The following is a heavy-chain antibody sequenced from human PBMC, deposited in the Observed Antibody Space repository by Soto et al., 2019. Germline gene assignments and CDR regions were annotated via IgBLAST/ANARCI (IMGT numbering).Heavy chain of an antibody. J-gene: IGHJ4*02. CDR1: GFTFSSYA. CDR3: AKSTGQQPYLDY. V-gene: IGHV3-23*01. Sequence: GSLRLSCAASGFTFSSYAMSWVRQAPGKGLEWVSAISGSGGSTYYADSVKGRFTISRDNSKNTLYLQMNSLRAEDTAIYYCAKSTGQQPYLDYWGQGTLVTVSS. CDR2: ISGSGGST. D-gene: IGHD6-13*01.